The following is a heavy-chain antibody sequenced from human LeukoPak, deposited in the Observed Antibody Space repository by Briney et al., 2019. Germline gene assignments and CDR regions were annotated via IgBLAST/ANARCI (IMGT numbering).Heavy chain of an antibody. J-gene: IGHJ4*02. D-gene: IGHD3/OR15-3a*01. CDR3: ARLRDFWTDY. CDR2: IYYSGSA. Sequence: PSETLSLTCTVSGGSISSSSYYWGWIRQPPGKGLEWLGSIYYSGSAYYNPSLKSRVTISVDTSKNQCSLKLSSVTAADTAVYYCARLRDFWTDYWGQGTLVTVSS. V-gene: IGHV4-39*01. CDR1: GGSISSSSYY.